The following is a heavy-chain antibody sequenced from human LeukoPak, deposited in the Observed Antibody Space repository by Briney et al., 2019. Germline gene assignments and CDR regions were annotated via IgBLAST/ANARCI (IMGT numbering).Heavy chain of an antibody. V-gene: IGHV4-59*01. CDR3: ARRGFFYGVDY. CDR2: IYYSGSS. D-gene: IGHD4-17*01. CDR1: GGSISGYH. J-gene: IGHJ4*02. Sequence: SETLSLTCNVSGGSISGYHWSWIRQPPGKGLEWLGYIYYSGSSNYNPSLKSRVTMSADTSKNQFSLKLSSVTAADTAVYYCARRGFFYGVDYWGQGTLVTVSS.